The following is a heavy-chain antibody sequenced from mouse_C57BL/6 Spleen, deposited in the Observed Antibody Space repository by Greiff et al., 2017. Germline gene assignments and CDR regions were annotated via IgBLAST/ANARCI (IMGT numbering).Heavy chain of an antibody. Sequence: EVQRVESGPGLVKPSQSLSLTCSVTGYSITSGYYWNWIRQFPGNKLEWMGYISYDGSNNYNPSLKNRISITRDTSKNQFFLKLNSVTTEDTATYYCAFTTRREEYYFDYWGQGTTLTVSS. J-gene: IGHJ2*01. D-gene: IGHD1-1*01. CDR1: GYSITSGYY. CDR2: ISYDGSN. V-gene: IGHV3-6*01. CDR3: AFTTRREEYYFDY.